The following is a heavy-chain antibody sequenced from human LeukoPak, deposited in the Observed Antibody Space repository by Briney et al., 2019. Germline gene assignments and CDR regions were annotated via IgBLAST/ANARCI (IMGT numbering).Heavy chain of an antibody. D-gene: IGHD2-2*02. CDR3: ARNRLGYCSSTSCYTQYYYYYMDV. V-gene: IGHV1-69*05. J-gene: IGHJ6*03. CDR2: MIPISGTP. Sequence: SVKVSCKAPGGTFSSYALSWVRQAPGQGLEWMGGMIPISGTPNYAQKFQDRDTITTDESTSTAYMELSSLRSDDTAVYDCARNRLGYCSSTSCYTQYYYYYMDVWAKGTTVTVSS. CDR1: GGTFSSYA.